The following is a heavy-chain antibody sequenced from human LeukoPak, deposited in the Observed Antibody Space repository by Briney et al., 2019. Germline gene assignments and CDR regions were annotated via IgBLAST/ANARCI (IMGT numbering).Heavy chain of an antibody. CDR1: GGSISSGDYY. CDR2: IYYSGST. D-gene: IGHD1-26*01. J-gene: IGHJ4*02. V-gene: IGHV4-30-4*08. CDR3: ARGGSGSYCVGPSDY. Sequence: PSETLSLTCTVSGGSISSGDYYWSWIRQPPGKGLEWIGYIYYSGSTYYSPSLKSRVTISVDTSKNQFSLKLSSVTAADTAVYYCARGGSGSYCVGPSDYWGQGTLVTVSS.